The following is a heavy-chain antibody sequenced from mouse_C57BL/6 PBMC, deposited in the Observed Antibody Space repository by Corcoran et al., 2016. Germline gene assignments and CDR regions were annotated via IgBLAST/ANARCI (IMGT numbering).Heavy chain of an antibody. Sequence: EVQLQQSGPELVKPGASVKISCKASGYTFTDYYMNWVKQSHGKSLEWIGDINPNNGGTSYNQKFKGKATLTVDKSSSTAYMELRSLTSEDSAVYYCARRGFYDYGFDYWGQGTTLTVSS. D-gene: IGHD2-4*01. CDR3: ARRGFYDYGFDY. CDR1: GYTFTDYY. V-gene: IGHV1-26*01. J-gene: IGHJ2*01. CDR2: INPNNGGT.